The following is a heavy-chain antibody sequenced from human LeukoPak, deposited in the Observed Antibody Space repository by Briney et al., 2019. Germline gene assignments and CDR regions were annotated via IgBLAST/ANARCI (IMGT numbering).Heavy chain of an antibody. CDR2: ISGSGGST. J-gene: IGHJ6*03. Sequence: GGSLRLSCAASGFTFSSYAMSWVRQAPGKRLEWVSAISGSGGSTYYADSVKGRFTISRDNSNNTLYLQMNSLRAEDTAVYYCAKGGSGWPDYYYYMDVWGKGTTVTVSS. V-gene: IGHV3-23*01. CDR3: AKGGSGWPDYYYYMDV. D-gene: IGHD6-19*01. CDR1: GFTFSSYA.